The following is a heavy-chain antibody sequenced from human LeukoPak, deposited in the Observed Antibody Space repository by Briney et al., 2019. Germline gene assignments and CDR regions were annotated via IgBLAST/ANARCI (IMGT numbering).Heavy chain of an antibody. D-gene: IGHD3-3*01. CDR3: ARSYDFWSGYGMDV. V-gene: IGHV1-18*01. J-gene: IGHJ6*02. Sequence: ASVTVSCTASGYTFTSYGISWVRQAPGQGLEWMGWISAYNGNTNYAQKLQGRVTMTRNTSISTAYMELSSLRSEDTAVYYCARSYDFWSGYGMDVWGQGTTVTVSS. CDR2: ISAYNGNT. CDR1: GYTFTSYG.